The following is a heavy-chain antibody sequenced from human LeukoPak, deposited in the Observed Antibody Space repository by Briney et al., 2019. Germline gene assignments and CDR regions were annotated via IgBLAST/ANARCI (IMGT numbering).Heavy chain of an antibody. CDR1: GFTFSSDS. V-gene: IGHV3-21*01. D-gene: IGHD5-18*01. J-gene: IGHJ3*02. Sequence: GGSLRLSCAASGFTFSSDSMNWVRQAPGGGLEWVSSISSSSSYIYYADSVKGRFTISRDNANNSLYLQMNSLRDEDTAVYYCASDSTPNIQLRGEGDNWGQGTMVTVSS. CDR2: ISSSSSYI. CDR3: ASDSTPNIQLRGEGDN.